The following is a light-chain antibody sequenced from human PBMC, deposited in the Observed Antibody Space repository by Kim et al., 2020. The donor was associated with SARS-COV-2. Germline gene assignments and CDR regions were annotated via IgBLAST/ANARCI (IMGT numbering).Light chain of an antibody. V-gene: IGLV7-46*01. J-gene: IGLJ2*01. CDR3: LLSFRDTRV. Sequence: PCRTVTPPCGPRSGAVPTVHYRYWLPQKPGHTPKTLIWHTTHRPSSAPARFSGSLLGGKAALTLSGAQPEDESEYYCLLSFRDTRVFGGGTKLTVL. CDR2: HTT. CDR1: SGAVPTVHY.